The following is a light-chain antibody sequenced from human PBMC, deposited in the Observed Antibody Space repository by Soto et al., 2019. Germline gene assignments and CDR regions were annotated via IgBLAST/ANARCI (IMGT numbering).Light chain of an antibody. J-gene: IGKJ5*01. CDR1: QSVGSN. V-gene: IGKV3-15*01. CDR2: SAS. CDR3: QQYNNWPIT. Sequence: EVVMTQSPATMSVSPGERATLCCRASQSVGSNLAWYQQKTGQAPRLLIYSASTRATGIPARFSGSGSGTEFTLTINSLQSEDFAVYYCQQYNNWPITFGQGTRLEIK.